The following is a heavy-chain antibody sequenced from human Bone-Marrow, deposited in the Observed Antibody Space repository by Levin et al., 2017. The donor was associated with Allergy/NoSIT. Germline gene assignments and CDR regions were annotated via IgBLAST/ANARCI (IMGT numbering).Heavy chain of an antibody. CDR2: IWYDGSNK. Sequence: GGSLRLSCAASGFTFSSYGMHWVRQAPGKGLEWVAVIWYDGSNKYYADSVKGRFTISRDNSKNTLYLQMNSLRAEDTAVYYCARDRYCSGGSCYYFDYWGQGTLVTVSS. V-gene: IGHV3-33*01. CDR1: GFTFSSYG. CDR3: ARDRYCSGGSCYYFDY. D-gene: IGHD2-15*01. J-gene: IGHJ4*02.